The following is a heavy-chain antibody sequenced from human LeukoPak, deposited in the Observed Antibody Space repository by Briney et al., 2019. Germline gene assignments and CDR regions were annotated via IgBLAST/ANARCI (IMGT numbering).Heavy chain of an antibody. Sequence: GGSLRLSCAVSGLTFSDYRMIWVRQAPEKRLEWVAVTAGADDVIQYADSVKGRFTISTDNSKNTVYLQMNSLRAEDTALYYCVKDLYSGTWYDFDYWGQGTLVTVSS. CDR2: TAGADDVI. V-gene: IGHV3-23*01. J-gene: IGHJ4*02. D-gene: IGHD6-13*01. CDR3: VKDLYSGTWYDFDY. CDR1: GLTFSDYR.